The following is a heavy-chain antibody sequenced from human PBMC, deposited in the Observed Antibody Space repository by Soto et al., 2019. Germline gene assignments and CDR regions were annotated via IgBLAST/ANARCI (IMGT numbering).Heavy chain of an antibody. V-gene: IGHV3-23*01. CDR3: AKGRAITCVGVITPFDS. Sequence: EVQLLESGGDFKQPGGSLRLSCEGSGFNFSNYALNWVRQAPGKRLEWVSVISGNSGTTYYAASVKGRFTISRDNSKKTLYLQMNSLRADDTAVYYCAKGRAITCVGVITPFDSWGQGTLVTVSS. CDR1: GFNFSNYA. J-gene: IGHJ4*02. D-gene: IGHD3-3*01. CDR2: ISGNSGTT.